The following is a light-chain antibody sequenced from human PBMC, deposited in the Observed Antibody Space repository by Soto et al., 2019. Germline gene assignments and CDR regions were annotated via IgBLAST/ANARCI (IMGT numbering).Light chain of an antibody. CDR2: QVT. J-gene: IGLJ2*01. CDR3: TSYTAFSTDIL. CDR1: SGDVGNYNF. V-gene: IGLV2-14*01. Sequence: QSVLTQPASVSGSPGQSITISCTGTSGDVGNYNFVSWYQHHAGTAPKLIIYQVTNRPSGVSDRFSGSKSGDTASLTISGLQAEDEADYYCTSYTAFSTDILFGGGTKVTVL.